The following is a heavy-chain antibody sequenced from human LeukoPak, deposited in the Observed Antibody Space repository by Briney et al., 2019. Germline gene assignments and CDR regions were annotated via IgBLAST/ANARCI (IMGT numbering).Heavy chain of an antibody. CDR2: ISSSSSYI. Sequence: GGSLRLSCAASGFTFSSYSMNWVRQAPGKGLEWVSSISSSSSYIYYADSVKGRFTISRDNAKNSLYLQMNSLRAEDTAVYYCARDGEPYYYDSTGYCPYWGQGTLVTVSS. CDR1: GFTFSSYS. V-gene: IGHV3-21*01. D-gene: IGHD3-22*01. CDR3: ARDGEPYYYDSTGYCPY. J-gene: IGHJ4*02.